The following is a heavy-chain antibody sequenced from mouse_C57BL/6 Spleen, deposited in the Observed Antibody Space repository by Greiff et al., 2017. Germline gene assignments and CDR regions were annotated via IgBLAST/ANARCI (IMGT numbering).Heavy chain of an antibody. CDR2: IDPSDSYT. V-gene: IGHV1-59*01. CDR3: ARKDYYGSSRY. J-gene: IGHJ2*01. D-gene: IGHD1-1*01. CDR1: GYTFTSYW. Sequence: VQLQQPGAELVRPGTSVKLSCKASGYTFTSYWMHWVKQRPGQGLEWIGVIDPSDSYTNYNQKFKGKATLTVDTSSSTAYMQRSSLTSEDSAVYYCARKDYYGSSRYWGQGTTLTVSS.